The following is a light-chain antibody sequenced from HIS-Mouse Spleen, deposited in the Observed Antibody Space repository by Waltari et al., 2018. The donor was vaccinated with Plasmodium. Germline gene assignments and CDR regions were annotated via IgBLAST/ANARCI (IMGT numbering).Light chain of an antibody. Sequence: DIQMTQSPSSVSASVGDRVNITCRASQGIRSWLSWYQQKPGKAPKLMIYAASSLQSGVPSSFSGSGSGTYFTLTISSLQPEDFATYYCQQANSFPWTFGQGTKVEIK. V-gene: IGKV1-12*01. CDR2: AAS. CDR3: QQANSFPWT. CDR1: QGIRSW. J-gene: IGKJ1*01.